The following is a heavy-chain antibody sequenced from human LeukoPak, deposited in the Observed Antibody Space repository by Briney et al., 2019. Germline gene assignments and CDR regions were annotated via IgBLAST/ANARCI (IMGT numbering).Heavy chain of an antibody. Sequence: SGTLSLTCAVSGGSIISGNWWSWVRQPPGKGLEWIGEIYHSGRTNYNPSLKSRVTISVDTSKNQFSLKLSSVTAADTAVYYCARRSVTMIVVVITRKDAFDIWGQGTMVTVSS. CDR2: IYHSGRT. CDR3: ARRSVTMIVVVITRKDAFDI. CDR1: GGSIISGNW. J-gene: IGHJ3*02. D-gene: IGHD3-22*01. V-gene: IGHV4-4*02.